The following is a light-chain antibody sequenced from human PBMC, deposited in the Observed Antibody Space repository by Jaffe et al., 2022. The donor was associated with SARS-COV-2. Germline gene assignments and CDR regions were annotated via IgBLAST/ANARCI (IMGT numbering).Light chain of an antibody. CDR1: KLGDKY. J-gene: IGLJ1*01. CDR3: QTWDSFTGV. V-gene: IGLV3-1*01. Sequence: SYDLTQPPSVSVSPGETASITCSGDKLGDKYTSWYQQKPGQSPVLVIYQHSKRPSGIPERFSGSNSGNTATLTISGTQAMDEADYYCQTWDSFTGVFGTGTKVTVL. CDR2: QHS.